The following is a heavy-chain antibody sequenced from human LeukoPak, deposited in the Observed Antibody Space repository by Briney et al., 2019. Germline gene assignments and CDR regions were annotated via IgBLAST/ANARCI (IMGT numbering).Heavy chain of an antibody. D-gene: IGHD5-24*01. CDR2: IYYSGST. CDR1: GGSISTYY. CDR3: AREGLDGGMDV. V-gene: IGHV4-59*06. Sequence: PSETLSLTCTVSGGSISTYYWSWIRQHPGKGLEWIGYIYYSGSTYYNPSLKSRVTISLDTSKSQFSLKLSSVTAADTAVYYCAREGLDGGMDVWGQGTTVTVSS. J-gene: IGHJ6*02.